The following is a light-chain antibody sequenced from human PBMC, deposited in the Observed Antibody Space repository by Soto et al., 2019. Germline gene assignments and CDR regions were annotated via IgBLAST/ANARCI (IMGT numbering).Light chain of an antibody. CDR3: QQSYTALSIT. Sequence: DIPMTQFPSSLSASVGDRVTITCRASESINRHLNWYQQQPGKAPKLLIYAASSSQKGVPSRFRGGGSGTDFTLFITTVQPEDSATYYCQQSYTALSITFGQGTRLEVK. CDR1: ESINRH. V-gene: IGKV1-39*01. CDR2: AAS. J-gene: IGKJ5*01.